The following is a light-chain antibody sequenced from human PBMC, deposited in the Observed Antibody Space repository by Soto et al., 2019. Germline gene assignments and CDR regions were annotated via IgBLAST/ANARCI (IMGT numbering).Light chain of an antibody. CDR3: QQYVSSPWP. J-gene: IGKJ1*01. V-gene: IGKV3-20*01. CDR2: GAS. CDR1: QSVSSSF. Sequence: EIVLAQSPGTLSLSPGESATLSCRASQSVSSSFLAWYQQKAGQAPRLLIYGASRRATGIPDRFSGSGSGTDFTLTISRLEPEDFAVYYCQQYVSSPWPFGQGTKVDIK.